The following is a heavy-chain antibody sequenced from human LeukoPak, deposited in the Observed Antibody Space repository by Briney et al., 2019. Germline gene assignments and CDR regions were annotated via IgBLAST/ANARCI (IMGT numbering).Heavy chain of an antibody. Sequence: GGSLRLSCAASGFTFSSYSMNWVRQAPGKGLEWVSSISSSSYIYYADSVKGRFTISRDNAKNSLYLQMNSLRAEDTAVYYCARDLGSGYDVWDTYYFDYWGQGTLVTVSS. J-gene: IGHJ4*02. V-gene: IGHV3-21*01. CDR3: ARDLGSGYDVWDTYYFDY. CDR2: ISSSSYI. CDR1: GFTFSSYS. D-gene: IGHD5-12*01.